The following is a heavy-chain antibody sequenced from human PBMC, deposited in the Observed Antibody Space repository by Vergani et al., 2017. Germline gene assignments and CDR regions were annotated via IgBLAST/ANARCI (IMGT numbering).Heavy chain of an antibody. CDR3: ARAVRGIVATQDNWFDP. D-gene: IGHD3-22*01. CDR1: GFTFSSYA. CDR2: ISYDGSNK. J-gene: IGHJ5*02. V-gene: IGHV3-30-3*01. Sequence: QVQLVESGGGVVQPGRSLRLSCAASGFTFSSYAMHWVRQAPGKGLEWVAVISYDGSNKYYADSVKGRFTISRDNSKNTQYLQMNSLRAEDTAVYYCARAVRGIVATQDNWFDPWGQGTLVTVSS.